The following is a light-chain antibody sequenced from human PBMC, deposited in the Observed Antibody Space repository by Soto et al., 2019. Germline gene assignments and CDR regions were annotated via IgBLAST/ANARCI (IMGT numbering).Light chain of an antibody. J-gene: IGLJ1*01. CDR1: GRDVGAYDL. CDR3: CSYAGSITSSYV. Sequence: QSALTQPAFVSGSPGQSITVSCTGTGRDVGAYDLVSWYQQHPGKAPKLIISEVTKRPSGVSNRFSGSKSGYTASLTISGLQAEDEADYYCCSYAGSITSSYVFGTGTKLTVL. V-gene: IGLV2-23*02. CDR2: EVT.